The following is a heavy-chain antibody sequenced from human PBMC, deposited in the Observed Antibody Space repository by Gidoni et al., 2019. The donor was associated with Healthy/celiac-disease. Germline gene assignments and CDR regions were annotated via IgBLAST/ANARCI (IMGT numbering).Heavy chain of an antibody. V-gene: IGHV5-51*01. D-gene: IGHD3-22*01. CDR3: AVKYYYDSSGYYYPTFFDY. CDR2: IYPVDSDT. J-gene: IGHJ4*02. Sequence: EVQLVQSGAGGKTPGGSLRISCKGSGYRFTSYWIGWVLQLPGKGLEWMGIIYPVDSDTRYRPSFQGQVTISAVKSISTAYRLWSSLKASDTAMYYCAVKYYYDSSGYYYPTFFDYWGQGTLVTVSS. CDR1: GYRFTSYW.